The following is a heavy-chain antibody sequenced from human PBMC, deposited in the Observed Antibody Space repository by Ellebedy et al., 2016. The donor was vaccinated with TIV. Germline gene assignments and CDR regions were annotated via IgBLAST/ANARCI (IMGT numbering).Heavy chain of an antibody. Sequence: GESLKISCAVSGFSFSSYWMSWVRQPPGQGLEWVANMRPDGGEKHYVDSVKGRLTISRDNSKNPLYLQMNSLRVEDTAVYYCAREGAYGDYAPGQYCMDVWGQGTTVTVS. D-gene: IGHD4-17*01. CDR2: MRPDGGEK. V-gene: IGHV3-7*03. CDR1: GFSFSSYW. J-gene: IGHJ6*02. CDR3: AREGAYGDYAPGQYCMDV.